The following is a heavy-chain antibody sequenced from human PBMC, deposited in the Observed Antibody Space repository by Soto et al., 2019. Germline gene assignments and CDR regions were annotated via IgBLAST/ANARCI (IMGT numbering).Heavy chain of an antibody. V-gene: IGHV4-39*01. CDR2: ISYTGST. Sequence: PSETRSLPWTVAGSPLCRSKNYWDWIRQPPGKGLEWLRTISYTGSTYYNPSLNGRVFISSDTANYQSSLKLCCLTAADSPEPYCSRRDSLGSGKYDVDVWGQGTMITVS. CDR1: GSPLCRSKNY. J-gene: IGHJ6*02. CDR3: SRRDSLGSGKYDVDV. D-gene: IGHD3-10*01.